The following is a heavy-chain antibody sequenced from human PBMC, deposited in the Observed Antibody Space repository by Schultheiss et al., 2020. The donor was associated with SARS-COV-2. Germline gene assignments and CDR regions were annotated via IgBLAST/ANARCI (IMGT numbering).Heavy chain of an antibody. CDR3: AIDYYDSSGYYPDAFDI. V-gene: IGHV4-30-4*08. D-gene: IGHD3-22*01. J-gene: IGHJ3*02. CDR1: GGSISSGDYY. Sequence: SQTLSLTCTVSGGSISSGDYYWSWIRQPPGKGLEWIGYIYYSGSTNYNPSLKSRVTISVDTSKNQFSLKLSSVTAADTAVYYCAIDYYDSSGYYPDAFDIWGQGTMVTVSS. CDR2: IYYSGST.